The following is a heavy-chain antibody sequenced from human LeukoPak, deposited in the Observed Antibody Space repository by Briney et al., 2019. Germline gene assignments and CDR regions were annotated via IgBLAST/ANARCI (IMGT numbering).Heavy chain of an antibody. CDR3: ARAGLWFGELFDWFDP. CDR1: GGSISSSSYY. V-gene: IGHV4-39*07. D-gene: IGHD3-10*01. CDR2: IYYSGST. J-gene: IGHJ5*02. Sequence: SETLSLTCTVSGGSISSSSYYWGWIRQPPGKGLEWIGSIYYSGSTYYNPSLKSRVTISVDTSKNQFSLKLSSVTAADTAVYYCARAGLWFGELFDWFDPWGQGTLVTVSS.